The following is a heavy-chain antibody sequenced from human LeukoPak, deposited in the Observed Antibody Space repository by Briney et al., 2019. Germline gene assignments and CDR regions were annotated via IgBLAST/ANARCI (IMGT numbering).Heavy chain of an antibody. CDR3: AKVASSGYSGFVDY. Sequence: GGSLRLSCAASGFTFSSYNMHWVRQAPGKGLEWVAVISYDGINKYYAESVKGRITISRDNSKNTLFLQVHSLRAEDTAVYYCAKVASSGYSGFVDYWGQGTLVTVSS. J-gene: IGHJ4*02. D-gene: IGHD3-22*01. V-gene: IGHV3-30*04. CDR2: ISYDGINK. CDR1: GFTFSSYN.